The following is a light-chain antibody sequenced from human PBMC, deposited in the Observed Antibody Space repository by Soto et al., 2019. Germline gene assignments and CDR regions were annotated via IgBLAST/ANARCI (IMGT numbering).Light chain of an antibody. CDR1: SSKVGSNY. CDR2: DDE. J-gene: IGLJ2*01. CDR3: ATWDSSLSAL. Sequence: QSVLTQPPSVSAAPGQNVTISCSGSSSKVGSNYVSWYQQLPGAAPKVLIYDDEKRPSGIPDRFSGFKSATSATLGITRVQTGDEADYYCATWDSSLSALFGGGTKVTVL. V-gene: IGLV1-51*01.